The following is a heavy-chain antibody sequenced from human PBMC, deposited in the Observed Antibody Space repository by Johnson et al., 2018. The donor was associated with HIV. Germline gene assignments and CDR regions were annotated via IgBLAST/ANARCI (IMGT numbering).Heavy chain of an antibody. CDR1: GFTVSSNY. Sequence: MLLVESGGGLVQPGGSLRLSCVVSGFTVSSNYITWVRQAPGKGLEWVSVISSGGDTYYADSVKDRFTISRDNSNNTLYLQMNRLRAEDTAVYYCARAPGYSRAFDIWGQGTMVTVSS. J-gene: IGHJ3*02. D-gene: IGHD5-18*01. V-gene: IGHV3-66*01. CDR3: ARAPGYSRAFDI. CDR2: ISSGGDT.